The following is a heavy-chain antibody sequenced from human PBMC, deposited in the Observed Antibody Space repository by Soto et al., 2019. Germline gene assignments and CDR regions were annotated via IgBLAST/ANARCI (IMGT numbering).Heavy chain of an antibody. CDR3: ARALSSGWFTSLDY. Sequence: PGGSLRLSCAASGFTFSSYSMNWVRQAPGKGLEWVSYISSSSSTIYYADSVKGRFTISRDNAKNSLYLQMNSLRDEDTAVYYCARALSSGWFTSLDYWGQGTLVTVSS. CDR1: GFTFSSYS. V-gene: IGHV3-48*02. D-gene: IGHD6-19*01. CDR2: ISSSSSTI. J-gene: IGHJ4*02.